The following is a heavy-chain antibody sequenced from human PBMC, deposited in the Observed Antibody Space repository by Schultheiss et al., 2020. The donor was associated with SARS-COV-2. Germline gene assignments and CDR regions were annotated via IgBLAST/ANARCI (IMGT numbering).Heavy chain of an antibody. J-gene: IGHJ6*02. CDR1: GGSISSGGYY. D-gene: IGHD2-15*01. V-gene: IGHV4-31*01. CDR2: IYYSGST. Sequence: SETLSLTCTVSGGSISSGGYYWSWIRQHPGKGLEWIGYIYYSGSTYYNPSLKSLVTISVDTSKNQFSLKLSSVTAADTAVYYCARGRSGYYYYYGMDVWGQGTTVTVSS. CDR3: ARGRSGYYYYYGMDV.